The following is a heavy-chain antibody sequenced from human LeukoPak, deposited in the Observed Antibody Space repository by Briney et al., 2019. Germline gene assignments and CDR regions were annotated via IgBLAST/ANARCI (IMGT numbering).Heavy chain of an antibody. J-gene: IGHJ5*02. Sequence: ASVKVSCKASGYTFTSYYMHWVRQAPGQGLEWMGIINPSGGSTSYAQKFQGRVTMTRDTSTSTVYMELSSLRSEDTAVYYCARRGYCSSTSCYTKSWFDPWGQGTLVTVSP. V-gene: IGHV1-46*03. CDR3: ARRGYCSSTSCYTKSWFDP. D-gene: IGHD2-2*02. CDR2: INPSGGST. CDR1: GYTFTSYY.